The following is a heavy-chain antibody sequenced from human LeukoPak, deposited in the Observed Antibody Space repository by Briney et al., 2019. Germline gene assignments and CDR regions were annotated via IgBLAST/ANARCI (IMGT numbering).Heavy chain of an antibody. Sequence: PSETLSLTCTVSGGAISSGGYSWNWIRQSPGEGMEWIGCIYDRGPAYYNPSLKSRFTILVDRPKNQFFLNVSSLTAADTAVYYCARGPPPDFDYWGRGTLVTVSS. CDR2: IYDRGPA. V-gene: IGHV4-30-2*06. CDR1: GGAISSGGYS. J-gene: IGHJ4*02. CDR3: ARGPPPDFDY.